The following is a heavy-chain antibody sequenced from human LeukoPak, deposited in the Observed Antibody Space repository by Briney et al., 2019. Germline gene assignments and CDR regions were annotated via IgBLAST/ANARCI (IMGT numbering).Heavy chain of an antibody. V-gene: IGHV1-69*06. Sequence: GASVKVSCKTSGGTFSSHAISWVRQAPGQGLEWMGGIIPIFGTANYAQKFQGRVTITANKSTGVAYMELSGLRSEDTAVYYCAKTISTAGPRIRDPFDVWGQGTLVTVSS. CDR1: GGTFSSHA. J-gene: IGHJ3*01. D-gene: IGHD1-14*01. CDR3: AKTISTAGPRIRDPFDV. CDR2: IIPIFGTA.